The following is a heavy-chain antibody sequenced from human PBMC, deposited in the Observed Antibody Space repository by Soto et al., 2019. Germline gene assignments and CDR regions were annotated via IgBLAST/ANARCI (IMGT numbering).Heavy chain of an antibody. Sequence: SETLSLTCAVYGGSFSGYYWSWIRQPPGKGLEWIGEINHSGSTNYNPSLKSRVTISVDTSKNQFSLKLSSVTAADTAVYYCARVVVVITTKHYFDDWGQGTLVTVSS. CDR3: ARVVVVITTKHYFDD. CDR2: INHSGST. V-gene: IGHV4-34*01. D-gene: IGHD3-22*01. J-gene: IGHJ4*02. CDR1: GGSFSGYY.